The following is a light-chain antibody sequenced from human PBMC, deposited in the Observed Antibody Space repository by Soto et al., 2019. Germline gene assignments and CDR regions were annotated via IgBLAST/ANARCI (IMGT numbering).Light chain of an antibody. CDR2: EVS. J-gene: IGLJ1*01. V-gene: IGLV2-14*01. Sequence: QSALTQPASVSGSPGQSITISCTGTSSDVGGYNYVSWYQQHPGKAPKLMIYEVSNRPSGVSNRFSGSKSGNTASLTISGRQAEDESDYYCSSYTSSSTLGFGTGTKVTVL. CDR1: SSDVGGYNY. CDR3: SSYTSSSTLG.